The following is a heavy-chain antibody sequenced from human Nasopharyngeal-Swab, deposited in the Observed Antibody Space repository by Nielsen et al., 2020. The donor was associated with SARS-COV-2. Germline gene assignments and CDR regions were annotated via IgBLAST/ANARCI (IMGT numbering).Heavy chain of an antibody. J-gene: IGHJ6*02. CDR2: INPSGGST. V-gene: IGHV1-46*01. CDR1: GYTFTSYY. Sequence: ASVKVSCKASGYTFTSYYMHWVRHAPGQGLEWMGIINPSGGSTSYAQKFQGRVTMTRDTSTSTVYMELSSLRSEDTAVYYCAREFDSSGWSYYYYGMDVWGQGTTVTVSS. CDR3: AREFDSSGWSYYYYGMDV. D-gene: IGHD6-19*01.